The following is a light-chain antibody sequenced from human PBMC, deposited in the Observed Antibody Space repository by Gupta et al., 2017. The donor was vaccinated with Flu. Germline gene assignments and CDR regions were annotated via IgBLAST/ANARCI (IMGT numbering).Light chain of an antibody. J-gene: IGLJ2*01. Sequence: QSALTQPASVSGSPGQSITISCTGTSSDVGGYNYVSWYQQHPGKAPKLMMYEVSNRPSGVSNRFSGAKSGNTASLTIAGLQAEDDADYYCSAYTSSSTVFGGGTKLTVL. V-gene: IGLV2-14*01. CDR2: EVS. CDR1: SSDVGGYNY. CDR3: SAYTSSSTV.